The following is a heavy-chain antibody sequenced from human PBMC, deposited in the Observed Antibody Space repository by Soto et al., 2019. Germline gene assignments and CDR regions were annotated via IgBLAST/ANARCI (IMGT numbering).Heavy chain of an antibody. CDR2: IYYSGST. D-gene: IGHD3-16*02. CDR3: ARLYGLDAFDI. CDR1: GCAVSSGSYY. Sequence: SETLSLTFTVSGCAVSSGSYYWSWIRQPPGKGLEWIGYIYYSGSTNYNPSLKSRVTISVDTSKNQFSLKLSSVTAADTAVYYCARLYGLDAFDIWGQGTMVT. J-gene: IGHJ3*02. V-gene: IGHV4-61*01.